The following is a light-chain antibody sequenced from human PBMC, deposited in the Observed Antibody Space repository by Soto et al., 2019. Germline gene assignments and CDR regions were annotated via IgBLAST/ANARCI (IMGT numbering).Light chain of an antibody. Sequence: DIQMTQSPSSLSASVGDRVIITCRASQSIGNYLNWYQQKPGKAPNLLIYGTSTLQRGVPSRFSGSGSGTDFTLIISSLQPEDFTTYYCQQSYNSPITFGGGTKVDIK. CDR3: QQSYNSPIT. CDR2: GTS. J-gene: IGKJ4*01. CDR1: QSIGNY. V-gene: IGKV1-39*01.